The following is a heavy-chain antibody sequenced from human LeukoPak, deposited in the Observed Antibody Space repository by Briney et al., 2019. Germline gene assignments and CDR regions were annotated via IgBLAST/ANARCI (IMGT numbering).Heavy chain of an antibody. J-gene: IGHJ5*02. Sequence: GGSLRLSCAASGFTFSSYAMHWVRQAPGKGLEWVAVISYDGSNKYYADSVKGRFTISRDNSKNTLYLQMNSLRAEDTAVYYCAGGGLVRGVTHWFDPWGQGTLVTVSS. CDR3: AGGGLVRGVTHWFDP. CDR2: ISYDGSNK. CDR1: GFTFSSYA. D-gene: IGHD3-10*01. V-gene: IGHV3-30-3*01.